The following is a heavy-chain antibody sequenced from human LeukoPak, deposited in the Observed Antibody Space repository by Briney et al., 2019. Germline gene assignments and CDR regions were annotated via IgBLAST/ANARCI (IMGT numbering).Heavy chain of an antibody. Sequence: GESLRLSCAASGFTFSSYEMNWVRQAPGKGLEWVSYISSSGSTIYYADSVKGRFTISRDNAKNSLYLQMNSLRAEDTAVYYCATQYSSDSFDYWGQGTLVTVSS. CDR1: GFTFSSYE. V-gene: IGHV3-48*03. CDR3: ATQYSSDSFDY. J-gene: IGHJ4*02. CDR2: ISSSGSTI. D-gene: IGHD6-19*01.